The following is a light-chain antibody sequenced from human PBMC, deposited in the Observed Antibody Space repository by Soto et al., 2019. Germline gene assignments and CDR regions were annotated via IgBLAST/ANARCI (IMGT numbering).Light chain of an antibody. J-gene: IGKJ1*01. CDR1: QNVSID. CDR2: GAS. Sequence: EIVMTQSPATLSVSPGERATLSCRASQNVSIDVAWYKQTPGQAPRLLIYGASTRATGIPVMFSGIASGTEVTLPSSSLQSEDFTVYYCQQYKKWPLTFGQGTKVDIK. V-gene: IGKV3-15*01. CDR3: QQYKKWPLT.